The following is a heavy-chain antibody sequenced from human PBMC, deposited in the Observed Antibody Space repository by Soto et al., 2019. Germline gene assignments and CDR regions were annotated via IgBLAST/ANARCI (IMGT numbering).Heavy chain of an antibody. D-gene: IGHD3-16*01. J-gene: IGHJ4*02. V-gene: IGHV3-23*01. CDR1: GFTFSSYA. Sequence: GGSLILSCAASGFTFSSYAMSWVRRAPGKGLEWVSTISGSGANTFYADSVKGRFTISRDNSKNTLYLQMNSLRAEDTAVYYCAKRPLSIITFDYWGQGTLVTVSS. CDR2: ISGSGANT. CDR3: AKRPLSIITFDY.